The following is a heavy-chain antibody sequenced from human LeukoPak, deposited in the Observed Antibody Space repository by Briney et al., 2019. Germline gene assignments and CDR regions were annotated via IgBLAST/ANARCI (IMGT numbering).Heavy chain of an antibody. CDR2: ISGSGGST. Sequence: GGSLRLSCAASGFTFSSYGMSWVRQAPGKGLEWVSAISGSGGSTYYADSVKGRFTISRDNSKNTLYLQMNSLRAEDTAVYYCAKGRGSSVWYQVFDIWGQGTKVTVSS. J-gene: IGHJ3*02. CDR3: AKGRGSSVWYQVFDI. D-gene: IGHD6-19*01. CDR1: GFTFSSYG. V-gene: IGHV3-23*01.